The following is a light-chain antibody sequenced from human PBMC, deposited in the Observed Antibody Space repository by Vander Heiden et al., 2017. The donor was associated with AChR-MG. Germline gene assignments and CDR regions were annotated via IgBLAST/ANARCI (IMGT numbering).Light chain of an antibody. CDR2: DVS. CDR3: SSYTSSSTFF. Sequence: QSALTQPASVSGSPGQSVIISCTGTSSDVGGYNYVSWYQQHQGKAPKLMIYDVSKRPSGGSKRFSGSKSGNTASLTIAGLQAEDDADYYCSSYTSSSTFFFGTGTKVTVL. CDR1: SSDVGGYNY. V-gene: IGLV2-14*01. J-gene: IGLJ1*01.